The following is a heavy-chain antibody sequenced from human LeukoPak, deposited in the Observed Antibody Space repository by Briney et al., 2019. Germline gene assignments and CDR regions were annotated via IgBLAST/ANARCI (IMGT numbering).Heavy chain of an antibody. D-gene: IGHD3-22*01. CDR1: GGSISSSSYY. V-gene: IGHV4-39*01. J-gene: IGHJ4*02. Sequence: PSETLSLTCTVSGGSISSSSYYWGWIRQPPGKGLEWIGSIYYSGSTYYNPSLKSRVTISVDTSKNQFSLKLSSATAADTAVYYCAHDSSGNFDYWGQGTLVTVSS. CDR2: IYYSGST. CDR3: AHDSSGNFDY.